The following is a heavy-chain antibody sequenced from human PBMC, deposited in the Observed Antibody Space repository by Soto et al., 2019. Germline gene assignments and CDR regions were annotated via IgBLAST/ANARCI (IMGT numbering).Heavy chain of an antibody. CDR1: GLTFSNHG. D-gene: IGHD2-15*01. CDR2: IWYDGSNQ. J-gene: IGHJ4*02. V-gene: IGHV3-33*01. CDR3: ARDGGYCSGGTCFLTREIDY. Sequence: QVQLVESGGGVVQPGRSPRLSCAASGLTFSNHGMHWVRQAPGKGLEWVAVIWYDGSNQYYGDSVKGRFTISRDNSRNTLYLQMNSLRAEDTAVYYCARDGGYCSGGTCFLTREIDYWGQGTLVTVSS.